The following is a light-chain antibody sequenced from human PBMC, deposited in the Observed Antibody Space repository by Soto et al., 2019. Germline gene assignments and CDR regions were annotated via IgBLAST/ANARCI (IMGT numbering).Light chain of an antibody. J-gene: IGLJ1*01. CDR1: SSDVGGYKY. CDR3: CSYAGSYTFV. V-gene: IGLV2-11*01. CDR2: DVS. Sequence: QSPLTQPRSVSGSPGQSVTISCTGTSSDVGGYKYVSWYQQHPGKAPKLMIYDVSKRPSGVPDRFSGSKSGNTASLTISGLQAEDEADYYCCSYAGSYTFVFGTGTKVTVL.